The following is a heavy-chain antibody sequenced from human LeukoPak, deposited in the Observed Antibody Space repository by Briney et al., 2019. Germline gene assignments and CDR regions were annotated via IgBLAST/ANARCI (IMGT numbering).Heavy chain of an antibody. CDR3: AKCYYYDSSGYYYPDY. J-gene: IGHJ4*02. Sequence: GGSPRLSCAASGFTFSSYAMSWVRQAPGKGLEWVSAISGSGGSTNYADSVRGRFTISRDNSKNTLYLQMNSLRVEDTAIYYCAKCYYYDSSGYYYPDYWGQGTLVTVSS. CDR1: GFTFSSYA. V-gene: IGHV3-23*01. CDR2: ISGSGGST. D-gene: IGHD3-22*01.